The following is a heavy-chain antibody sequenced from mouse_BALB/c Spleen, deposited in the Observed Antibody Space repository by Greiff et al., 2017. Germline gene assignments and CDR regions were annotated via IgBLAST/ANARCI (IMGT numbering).Heavy chain of an antibody. CDR2: ISSAGSYS. Sequence: EVQLVESGGDLVKPGGSLKLSCAASGFTFSSYGMSWVRQTPDKRLEWVATISSAGSYSYYPDSVKGRFTISRDNAKNTLYLQISRLESEDTTMYYCAGHVLGVRRGGIYAVDYWGQGTAVTVSS. J-gene: IGHJ4*01. CDR3: AGHVLGVRRGGIYAVDY. CDR1: GFTFSSYG. V-gene: IGHV5-6*01. D-gene: IGHD2-14*01.